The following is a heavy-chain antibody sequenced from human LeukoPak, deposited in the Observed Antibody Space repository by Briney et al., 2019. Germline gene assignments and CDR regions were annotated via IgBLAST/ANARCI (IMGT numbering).Heavy chain of an antibody. Sequence: GGSLRLSCAASGFTFSSYGMHWVRQAPGKGLEWVAFIRYDGSNKYYADSVKGRFTISRDNFKNTLYLQMNSLRAEDTAVYYCARGFRYYYDSSGYRPDAFDIWGQGTMVTVSS. CDR3: ARGFRYYYDSSGYRPDAFDI. J-gene: IGHJ3*02. V-gene: IGHV3-30*02. CDR1: GFTFSSYG. CDR2: IRYDGSNK. D-gene: IGHD3-22*01.